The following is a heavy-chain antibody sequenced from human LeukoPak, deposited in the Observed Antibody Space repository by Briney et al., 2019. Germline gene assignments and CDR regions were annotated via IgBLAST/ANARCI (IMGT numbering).Heavy chain of an antibody. CDR1: GFTFSSYA. D-gene: IGHD3-10*01. CDR2: ISGSGGST. V-gene: IGHV3-23*01. CDR3: AKEDGGPYYYGSGSPPDAFDI. Sequence: PGGSLRLSCAASGFTFSSYAMSWVRQAPGKGLEWVSAISGSGGSTYYADSVKGRFTISRDNSKNTLYLQMNSLRAEDTAVYYCAKEDGGPYYYGSGSPPDAFDIWGQGTMVTVSS. J-gene: IGHJ3*02.